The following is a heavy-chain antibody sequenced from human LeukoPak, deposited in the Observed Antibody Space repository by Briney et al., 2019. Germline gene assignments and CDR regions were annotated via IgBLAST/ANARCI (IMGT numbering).Heavy chain of an antibody. CDR1: GFTFNTYT. Sequence: SGGSLRLSCAASGFTFNTYTMNWVRQAPGKGLEWVSYISGSSGIIDYADSVRGRFTISRDNAKNSLYLQMNSLRAEDTAVYYCAKSVVVITFRFDDWGQGALVTVSS. J-gene: IGHJ4*02. CDR2: ISGSSGII. D-gene: IGHD2-15*01. V-gene: IGHV3-48*01. CDR3: AKSVVVITFRFDD.